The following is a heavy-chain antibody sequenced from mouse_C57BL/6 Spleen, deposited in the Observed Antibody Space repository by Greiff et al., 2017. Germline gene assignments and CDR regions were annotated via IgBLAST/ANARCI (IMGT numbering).Heavy chain of an antibody. V-gene: IGHV1-26*01. CDR1: GYTFTDYY. Sequence: VQLQQSGPELVKPGASVKISCKASGYTFTDYYMNWVKQSHGKSLEWIGDINPNNGGTSYNQKFKGKATLTVDKSSSTAYMELRSLTSEDSAVYYCARIPEGFDYWGQGTTLTVSS. J-gene: IGHJ2*01. CDR2: INPNNGGT. CDR3: ARIPEGFDY. D-gene: IGHD5-1-1*01.